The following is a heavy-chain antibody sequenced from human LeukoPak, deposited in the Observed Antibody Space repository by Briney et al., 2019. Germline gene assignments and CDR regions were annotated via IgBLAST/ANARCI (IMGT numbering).Heavy chain of an antibody. J-gene: IGHJ5*02. CDR2: INHSGST. CDR3: AKSGYSYGKGYRWFHP. Sequence: PSETLSLTCAVYGGSFSGYYWSWIRQPPGKGLEWIGEINHSGSTNYNPSLKSRVTISVDTSKNQFSLKLSSVTAADTAVYYCAKSGYSYGKGYRWFHPWGQGTLVTVSS. CDR1: GGSFSGYY. D-gene: IGHD5-18*01. V-gene: IGHV4-34*01.